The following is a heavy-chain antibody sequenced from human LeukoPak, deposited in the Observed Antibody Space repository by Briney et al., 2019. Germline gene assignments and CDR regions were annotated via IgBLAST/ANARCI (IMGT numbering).Heavy chain of an antibody. CDR2: ISSSSSYI. CDR3: ASLPGGSYWYYYYMDV. D-gene: IGHD1-26*01. Sequence: PGGSLRLSCAASGFTFSSYSMNWVRQAPGKGLEWVSSISSSSSYIYYADSVKGRFTISRDNAKNSLYLQMNSPRAEDTAVYYCASLPGGSYWYYYYMDVWGKGTTVTVSS. J-gene: IGHJ6*03. V-gene: IGHV3-21*01. CDR1: GFTFSSYS.